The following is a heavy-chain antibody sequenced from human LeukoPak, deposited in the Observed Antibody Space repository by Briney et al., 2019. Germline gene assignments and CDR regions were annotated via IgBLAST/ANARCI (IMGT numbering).Heavy chain of an antibody. Sequence: PGGSLRLSCAASGFTFSDYYMSWIRQAPGQGLEWVSYITPSGSTIYYADSVKGRFTISRDNSKNTLYLQMNSLRAEDTAMYYCARAELLSLDYWGQGTLVTVSS. J-gene: IGHJ4*02. CDR1: GFTFSDYY. V-gene: IGHV3-11*04. CDR2: ITPSGSTI. CDR3: ARAELLSLDY. D-gene: IGHD2-21*02.